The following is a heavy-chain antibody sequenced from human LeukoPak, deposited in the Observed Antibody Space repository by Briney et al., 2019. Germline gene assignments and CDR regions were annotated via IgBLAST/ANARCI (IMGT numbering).Heavy chain of an antibody. Sequence: PSDTLSLTCAVSGGSISSYFWSWLRQPPGTGLEWIGYIDYTGSTNYNPSLKRRLTISIGTSENQFSLKVSSVTAADTAVYYCARHHPGQSGSFDIWGQGTMVTVSS. J-gene: IGHJ3*02. CDR1: GGSISSYF. V-gene: IGHV4-59*08. D-gene: IGHD3-10*01. CDR2: IDYTGST. CDR3: ARHHPGQSGSFDI.